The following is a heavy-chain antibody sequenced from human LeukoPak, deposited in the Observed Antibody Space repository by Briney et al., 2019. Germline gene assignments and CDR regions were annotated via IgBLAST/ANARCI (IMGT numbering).Heavy chain of an antibody. V-gene: IGHV1-8*01. CDR3: ARDNDSRDPPHFDY. CDR1: GYTFTSYG. J-gene: IGHJ4*02. CDR2: MNPNSGNT. Sequence: ASVKVSCKASGYTFTSYGISWVRQATGQGLEWTGWMNPNSGNTGYAQKFQGRVTMTRNTSISTAYMELSSLRSEDTAVYYCARDNDSRDPPHFDYWGQGTLVTVSS. D-gene: IGHD3-16*01.